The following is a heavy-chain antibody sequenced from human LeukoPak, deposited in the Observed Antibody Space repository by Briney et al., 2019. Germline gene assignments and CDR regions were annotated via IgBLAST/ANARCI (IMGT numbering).Heavy chain of an antibody. CDR3: ATDWGYFIDY. J-gene: IGHJ4*02. V-gene: IGHV3-48*02. CDR2: ITGISSSI. Sequence: GGALRLSCAASGSTFSSCGMNWVRQAPGKGLEWVSYITGISSSIHYADSVKGRYTISRDNVKNFLYLQMNSLRDEDTAVYYCATDWGYFIDYWGQGTLVTVSS. D-gene: IGHD3-16*01. CDR1: GSTFSSCG.